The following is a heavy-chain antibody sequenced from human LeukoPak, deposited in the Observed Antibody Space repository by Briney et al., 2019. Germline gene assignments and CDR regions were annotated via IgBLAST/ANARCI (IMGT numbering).Heavy chain of an antibody. Sequence: GGSLRLSCAASGFTFSNYEMNWVRQAPGKGLEWISYISSGGRTIYYADSVKGRFTISRDNAKSSLYLQMNSLRDEDTAVYYCARDQRDSGAFDCWGQGTLVTVSS. D-gene: IGHD3-10*01. V-gene: IGHV3-48*03. CDR3: ARDQRDSGAFDC. CDR2: ISSGGRTI. CDR1: GFTFSNYE. J-gene: IGHJ4*02.